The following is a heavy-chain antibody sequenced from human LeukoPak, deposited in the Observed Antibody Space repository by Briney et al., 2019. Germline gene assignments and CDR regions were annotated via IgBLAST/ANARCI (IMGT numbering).Heavy chain of an antibody. D-gene: IGHD3-16*02. CDR1: GFTFISYA. V-gene: IGHV3-53*01. J-gene: IGHJ4*02. Sequence: GGSLRLSCAASGFTFISYAMSWVRQAPGKGLEWVSVLFSGGDTHYADSVKGRFTISRDDSKNILYLQMNSLRAEDTAVYYCATNGDDYDYVWGSYRTPGYFDYWGQGTLVTVSS. CDR2: LFSGGDT. CDR3: ATNGDDYDYVWGSYRTPGYFDY.